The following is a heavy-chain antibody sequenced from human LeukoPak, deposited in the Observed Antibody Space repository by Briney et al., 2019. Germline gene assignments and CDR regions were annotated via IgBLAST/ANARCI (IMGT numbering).Heavy chain of an antibody. V-gene: IGHV3-33*06. CDR1: GFTFSSYG. J-gene: IGHJ4*02. Sequence: GGSLRLSCAASGFTFSSYGMHWVRQAPGKGLEWVAVIWYDGSNKYYADSVKGRFTISRDNSKNTLYLQMNSLRAEDTAVYYCAKDPRYYDSSGLAWGQGTLVTVSS. D-gene: IGHD3-22*01. CDR2: IWYDGSNK. CDR3: AKDPRYYDSSGLA.